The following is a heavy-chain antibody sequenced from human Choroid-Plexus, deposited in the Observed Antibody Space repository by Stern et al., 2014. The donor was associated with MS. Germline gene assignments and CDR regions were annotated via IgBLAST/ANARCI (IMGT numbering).Heavy chain of an antibody. D-gene: IGHD2/OR15-2a*01. CDR1: GFPFGSCA. J-gene: IGHJ5*02. Sequence: VQLVESGGGVVQPGRPLRLSCVASGFPFGSCALHWVRQAPGKGLEWLAGVSYDGSNKYYADSVKGRFTISRDNSQNTLYMQMSSLRPEDTAVYYCAKDRQYLTYFFDHWGQGSLVTVSS. CDR3: AKDRQYLTYFFDH. V-gene: IGHV3-30*18. CDR2: VSYDGSNK.